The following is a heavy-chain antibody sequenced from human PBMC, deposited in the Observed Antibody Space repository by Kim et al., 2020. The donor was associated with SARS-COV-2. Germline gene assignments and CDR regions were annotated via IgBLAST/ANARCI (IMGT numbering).Heavy chain of an antibody. V-gene: IGHV1-24*01. CDR1: GYTLTELS. D-gene: IGHD3-22*01. Sequence: ASVKVSCKVSGYTLTELSMHWVRQAPGKGLEWMGGFDPEDGETIYAQKFQGRVTMTEDTSTDTAYMELSSLRSEDTAVYYCATKSSYDSSGYYYYYYGMDVWGQGTTVTVSS. CDR3: ATKSSYDSSGYYYYYYGMDV. CDR2: FDPEDGET. J-gene: IGHJ6*02.